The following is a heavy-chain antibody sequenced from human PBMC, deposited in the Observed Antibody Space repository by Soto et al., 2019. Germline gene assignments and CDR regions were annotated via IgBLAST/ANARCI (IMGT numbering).Heavy chain of an antibody. CDR3: AKHRVSGNPMYYDMDV. J-gene: IGHJ6*02. D-gene: IGHD3-10*01. CDR1: GFTFSAYA. Sequence: EVQLLESGGGLVQPGGSLRLSCAVSGFTFSAYAMSWVRQAPGKGLAWVSAIKSSGDRTFYADSVQGRFSISRDESKKTLYLQMDRLRAEDTGVHHCAKHRVSGNPMYYDMDVWGQGKTVTVSS. V-gene: IGHV3-23*01. CDR2: IKSSGDRT.